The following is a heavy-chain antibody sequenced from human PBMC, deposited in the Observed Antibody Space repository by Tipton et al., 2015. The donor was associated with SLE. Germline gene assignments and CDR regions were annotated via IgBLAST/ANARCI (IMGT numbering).Heavy chain of an antibody. CDR3: ANGDYATGDAFDI. Sequence: SLRLSCAASGFTFRSYGMDWVRQAPGKGLEWVAVISYDVSNKYYADSVKGRFTISRDNSKNTLYLQMNSLKAEDTAVYYCANGDYATGDAFDIWGQGTMVTVSS. V-gene: IGHV3-30*19. J-gene: IGHJ3*02. D-gene: IGHD4-17*01. CDR2: ISYDVSNK. CDR1: GFTFRSYG.